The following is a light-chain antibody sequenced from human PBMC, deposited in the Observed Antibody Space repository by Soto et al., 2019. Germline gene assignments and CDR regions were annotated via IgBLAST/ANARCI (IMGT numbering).Light chain of an antibody. J-gene: IGKJ2*01. CDR3: QQYYSIPYT. V-gene: IGKV4-1*01. CDR2: WAS. Sequence: DIVMTQSPDSLVVSLGERATINCKSSQSVLYSSNNNNYLAWYQQKPGQPPKLLIYWASTRESGVPDRFSGSGSGTDFTLTISSLQAEDVAVYYCQQYYSIPYTFGQGTKLEIK. CDR1: QSVLYSSNNNNY.